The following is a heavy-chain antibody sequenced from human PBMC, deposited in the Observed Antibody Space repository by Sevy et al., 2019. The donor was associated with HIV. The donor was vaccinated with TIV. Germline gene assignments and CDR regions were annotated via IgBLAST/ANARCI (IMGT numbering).Heavy chain of an antibody. D-gene: IGHD2-15*01. CDR3: VRGPNCGVGGCQQISPYCLDV. V-gene: IGHV3-72*01. CDR1: GFTFSDHY. Sequence: GESLKISCAASGFTFSDHYVDWVRQAPGKGLEWVGRIRNRPNSYTTEYAASVKGRFTISRDDYRNSVYLQMNSLKTQDSAVYYCVRGPNCGVGGCQQISPYCLDVWGKGATVTVSS. J-gene: IGHJ6*03. CDR2: IRNRPNSYTT.